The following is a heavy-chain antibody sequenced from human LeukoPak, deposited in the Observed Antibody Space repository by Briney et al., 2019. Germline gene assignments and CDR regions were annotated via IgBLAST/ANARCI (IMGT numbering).Heavy chain of an antibody. Sequence: SETLSLTCAVYGGSFSGYYWSWIRQPPGKGLEWIGEINHSGSTNYNPSLKSRVTISVDTSKNQFSLKLSSVTAADTAVYYCARGIIGGHSRGHVDYWGQGTLVTVSS. J-gene: IGHJ4*02. CDR1: GGSFSGYY. CDR2: INHSGST. CDR3: ARGIIGGHSRGHVDY. V-gene: IGHV4-34*01. D-gene: IGHD6-19*01.